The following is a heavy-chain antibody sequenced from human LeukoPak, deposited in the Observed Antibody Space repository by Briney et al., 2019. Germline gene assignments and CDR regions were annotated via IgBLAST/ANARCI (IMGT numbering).Heavy chain of an antibody. J-gene: IGHJ5*02. D-gene: IGHD6-19*01. Sequence: SETLSLTCTVSNGSISSYYWSWIRHPAGKGLEWIGRIHASGRTNYNPSLKSRVTKSVDPPNNQFSLKQRSVTAPDTAIYFCARGDRAVAGAWGWFDPWGQGTLVSVSS. CDR3: ARGDRAVAGAWGWFDP. V-gene: IGHV4-4*07. CDR1: NGSISSYY. CDR2: IHASGRT.